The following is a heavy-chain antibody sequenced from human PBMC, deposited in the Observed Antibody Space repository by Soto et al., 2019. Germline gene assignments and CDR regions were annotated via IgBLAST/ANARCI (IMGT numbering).Heavy chain of an antibody. Sequence: GESLKISCKGSGYIFTNYWIGWVRQMPGKGLEWMGIIYPADSDTRYSPSFQGQFTMSADKSISTAYLQWSSLKASDTGMYYCARIRFLEWLSPPDAFDIWGQGTMVTVSS. CDR3: ARIRFLEWLSPPDAFDI. CDR1: GYIFTNYW. CDR2: IYPADSDT. J-gene: IGHJ3*02. V-gene: IGHV5-51*01. D-gene: IGHD3-3*01.